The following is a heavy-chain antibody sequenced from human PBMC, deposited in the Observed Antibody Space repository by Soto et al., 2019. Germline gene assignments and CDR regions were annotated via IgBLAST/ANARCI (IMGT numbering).Heavy chain of an antibody. CDR3: ARVTFTPNWFDS. CDR1: GDSISSPDYY. Sequence: LSLTCTVSGDSISSPDYYWSWIRQAPGKGLELIGYVYYRGSIYYTPSFESRVSISIDTSKNQFSLRLTSVTAADSAVYFCARVTFTPNWFDSWGQGILVTVSS. D-gene: IGHD3-16*01. V-gene: IGHV4-30-4*01. J-gene: IGHJ5*01. CDR2: VYYRGSI.